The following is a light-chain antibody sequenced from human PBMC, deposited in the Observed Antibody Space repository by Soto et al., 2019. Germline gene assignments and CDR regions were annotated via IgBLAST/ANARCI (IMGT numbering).Light chain of an antibody. CDR2: AAS. Sequence: DLQMTQSPSSLSASVGDRVTITCRASQSISFYLNWYQQKPGKAPKLLIYAASRLQSGVPSRFSGSGSGTDFTLTITNLQPEDFATYSCQQSDSLPRTFGLGTKVEIK. CDR3: QQSDSLPRT. J-gene: IGKJ1*01. CDR1: QSISFY. V-gene: IGKV1-39*01.